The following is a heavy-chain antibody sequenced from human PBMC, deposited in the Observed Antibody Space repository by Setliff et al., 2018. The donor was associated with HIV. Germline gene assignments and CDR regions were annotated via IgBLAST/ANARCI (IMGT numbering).Heavy chain of an antibody. J-gene: IGHJ4*02. CDR2: INPSGGST. CDR1: AYSFTDYF. Sequence: ASVKVSCKASAYSFTDYFIHWVRQAPGQGLEWMGIINPSGGSTSYAQKFQGRVTMTRDTSINTAYMEFSSLRSDDTAVYYCARQLSNSLESWGQGTLVTVSS. CDR3: ARQLSNSLES. D-gene: IGHD1-1*01. V-gene: IGHV1-46*01.